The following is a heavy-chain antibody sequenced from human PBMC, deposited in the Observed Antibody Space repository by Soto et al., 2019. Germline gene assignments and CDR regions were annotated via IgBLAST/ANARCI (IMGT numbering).Heavy chain of an antibody. V-gene: IGHV4-34*04. J-gene: IGHJ5*02. D-gene: IGHD2-15*01. Sequence: TSETLSLTCAVYGGSFSGYYWSWIRLPPGKGLEWIGEINHKGSTNNNPFLKSRATISVDTSKNQYSLNLTSVTAADTAVYYRARQCRGVTCHWFVPWGQGTLVTVPS. CDR2: INHKGST. CDR3: ARQCRGVTCHWFVP. CDR1: GGSFSGYY.